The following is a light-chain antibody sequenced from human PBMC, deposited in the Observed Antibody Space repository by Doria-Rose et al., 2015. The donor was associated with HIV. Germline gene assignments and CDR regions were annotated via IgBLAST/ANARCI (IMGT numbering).Light chain of an antibody. J-gene: IGKJ1*01. CDR1: QRFSSTY. CDR2: DGS. Sequence: TQSPGTLSLSPGERATLSCRASQRFSSTYLAWYEQKPGQAPSLLIYDGSTRATGIPDRFSASGSWTDFTLTINRLEPEDFALYYCRQYGTSWTFGQGTKVEI. V-gene: IGKV3-20*01. CDR3: RQYGTSWT.